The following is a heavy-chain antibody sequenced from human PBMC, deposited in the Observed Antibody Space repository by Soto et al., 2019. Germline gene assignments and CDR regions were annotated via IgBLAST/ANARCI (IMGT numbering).Heavy chain of an antibody. CDR1: GYTFTSYD. V-gene: IGHV1-8*01. J-gene: IGHJ4*02. D-gene: IGHD3-10*02. Sequence: ASVKVSCKASGYTFTSYDINWVRQATGQGLEWMGWMNPNSGNTGYAQKFQGRVTMTRNTSISTAYMELSSLRSEDTAVYYCARARVRGVIHPRPDDYWGKGTLVTVSS. CDR3: ARARVRGVIHPRPDDY. CDR2: MNPNSGNT.